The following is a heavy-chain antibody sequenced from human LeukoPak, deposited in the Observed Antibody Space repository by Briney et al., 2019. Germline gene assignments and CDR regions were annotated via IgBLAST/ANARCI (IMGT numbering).Heavy chain of an antibody. CDR3: ARATELFDP. CDR2: IYHSGST. Sequence: PSETLSLTCTVSGYSISSGYYWGWIRQPPGKGLEWIGSIYHSGSTYYNPSLKSRVTISVDTSMNQFSLKLSSVTAADTAVYYCARATELFDPWGQGTLVTVSS. D-gene: IGHD3-10*01. J-gene: IGHJ5*02. CDR1: GYSISSGYY. V-gene: IGHV4-38-2*02.